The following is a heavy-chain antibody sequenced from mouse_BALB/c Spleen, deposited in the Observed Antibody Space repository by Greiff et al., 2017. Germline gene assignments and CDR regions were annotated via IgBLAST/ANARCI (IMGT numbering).Heavy chain of an antibody. CDR1: GFTFSSFG. CDR2: ISSGSSTI. V-gene: IGHV5-17*02. Sequence: DVMLVESGGGLVQPGGSRKLSCAASGFTFSSFGMHWVRQAPEKGLEWVAYISSGSSTIYYADTVKGRFTISRDNPKNTLFLQMTSLRSEDTAMYYCAGGYHAMDYWGQGTSVTVSS. CDR3: AGGYHAMDY. J-gene: IGHJ4*01.